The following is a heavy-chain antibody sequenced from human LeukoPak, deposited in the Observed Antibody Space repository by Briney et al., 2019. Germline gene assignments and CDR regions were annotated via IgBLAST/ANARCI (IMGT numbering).Heavy chain of an antibody. D-gene: IGHD3-10*01. J-gene: IGHJ6*02. Sequence: SETPSLTCTVSGCSINSYYLPWIRQPPGKGLEWIGNIYYSGSSHNNPPLPSRVAISLNTFKNQFSLNVSAVPAADAAVFYFARTSRHFYGSGSNLTPWPADMDVWGQGTTVTVSS. CDR1: GCSINSYY. CDR2: IYYSGSS. CDR3: ARTSRHFYGSGSNLTPWPADMDV. V-gene: IGHV4-59*01.